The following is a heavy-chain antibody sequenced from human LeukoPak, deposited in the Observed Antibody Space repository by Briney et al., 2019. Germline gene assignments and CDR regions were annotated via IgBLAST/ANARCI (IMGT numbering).Heavy chain of an antibody. CDR3: ARRGTGGRSFDI. Sequence: SETLSLTCTVSGGSVSSGSYYWTWIRQPPGKGLEWIGYISYSGSINFNPSLKSRVTISVDTSKNQFSLNLSSVTAADTAVYYCARRGTGGRSFDIWGQGTMVTVSS. V-gene: IGHV4-61*01. CDR2: ISYSGSI. J-gene: IGHJ3*02. CDR1: GGSVSSGSYY. D-gene: IGHD2-8*02.